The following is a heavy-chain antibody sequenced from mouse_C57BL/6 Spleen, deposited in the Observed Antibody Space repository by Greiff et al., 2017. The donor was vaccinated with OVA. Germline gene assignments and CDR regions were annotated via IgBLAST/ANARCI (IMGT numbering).Heavy chain of an antibody. CDR3: ARVYYSNYPSYFDY. D-gene: IGHD2-5*01. CDR1: GYTFTSYW. V-gene: IGHV1-69*01. Sequence: QVQLKQPGAELVMPGASVKLSCKASGYTFTSYWMHWVKQRPGQGLEWIGEIDPSDSYTNYNQKFKGKSTLTVDKSSSTAYMQLSSLTSEDSAVYYCARVYYSNYPSYFDYWGQGTTLTVSS. J-gene: IGHJ2*01. CDR2: IDPSDSYT.